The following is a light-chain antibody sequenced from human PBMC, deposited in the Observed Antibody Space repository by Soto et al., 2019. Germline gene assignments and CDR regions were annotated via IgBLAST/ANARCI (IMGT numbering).Light chain of an antibody. CDR3: FSHAGSDNWGV. J-gene: IGLJ3*02. Sequence: QSALTQPPSASGSPGQSVTISCTGTSSDVGGYNFVSWYQQHPGKAPKLMIYGVNKRPSGVPDRFSGSKSGNTAFLTVSGLQAEDEADYHCFSHAGSDNWGVFGGGTKLTVL. V-gene: IGLV2-8*01. CDR2: GVN. CDR1: SSDVGGYNF.